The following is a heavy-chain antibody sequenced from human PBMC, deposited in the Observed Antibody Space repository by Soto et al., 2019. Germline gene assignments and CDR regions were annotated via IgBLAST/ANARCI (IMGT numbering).Heavy chain of an antibody. D-gene: IGHD6-19*01. Sequence: EVQLVESGGGLIQPGRSLRLSCAAAGFTFDDYAMHWVRQAPGKGLEWVAGISWNGGTIGYADSVKGRFTISRDNAMNSLHLQMHSLRTEDTALYYCAKADLGAGGGTRTRLDCWGQGTLVTVS. V-gene: IGHV3-9*01. CDR1: GFTFDDYA. CDR2: ISWNGGTI. J-gene: IGHJ4*02. CDR3: AKADLGAGGGTRTRLDC.